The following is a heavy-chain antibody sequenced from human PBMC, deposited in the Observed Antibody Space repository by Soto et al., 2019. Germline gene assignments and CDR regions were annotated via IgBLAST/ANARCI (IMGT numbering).Heavy chain of an antibody. Sequence: QVQLQESGPGLVKPSQTLSLTCTVSGGSISSGGYYWSWIRQHPGKGLEWIGYIYYSGSTYYNPSLKSRVIISVDTSKNQCSLKLSSVTAADTAVSYCARVGGINWFDPWGQGTLVTVSS. CDR3: ARVGGINWFDP. D-gene: IGHD3-16*01. CDR1: GGSISSGGYY. J-gene: IGHJ5*02. V-gene: IGHV4-31*03. CDR2: IYYSGST.